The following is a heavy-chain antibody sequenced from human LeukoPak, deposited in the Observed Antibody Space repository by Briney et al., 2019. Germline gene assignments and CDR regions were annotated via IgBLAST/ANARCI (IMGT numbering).Heavy chain of an antibody. D-gene: IGHD7-27*01. Sequence: GASVKVSCKTSGYTFSGYHIHWVRQAPGHGLEWMGWINPDSGDTHYAQKFQGRVTMTTDTSTDTAYMELTSLRSDDTAVYYCAKDGTGTAVEHWGQGTLVTVSS. CDR1: GYTFSGYH. J-gene: IGHJ1*01. V-gene: IGHV1-2*02. CDR3: AKDGTGTAVEH. CDR2: INPDSGDT.